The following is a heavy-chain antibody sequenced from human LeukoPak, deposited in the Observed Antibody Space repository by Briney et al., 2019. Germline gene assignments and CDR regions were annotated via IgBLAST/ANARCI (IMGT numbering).Heavy chain of an antibody. D-gene: IGHD3-22*01. CDR2: IYTSGST. CDR3: ASLYYDSSGYPYFDY. J-gene: IGHJ4*02. Sequence: SETLSLTCTVSGGSISSYYWSWIRQPAGKGLEWIGRIYTSGSTNYNPSLKSRVTISVDTSKNQFSLKLSSVTAADTAVYYCASLYYDSSGYPYFDYWGQGTLVTVSS. CDR1: GGSISSYY. V-gene: IGHV4-4*07.